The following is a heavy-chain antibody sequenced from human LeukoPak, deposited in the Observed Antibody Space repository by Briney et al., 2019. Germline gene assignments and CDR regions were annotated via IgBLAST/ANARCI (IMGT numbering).Heavy chain of an antibody. Sequence: PSETLSLTCSVSGGSISGSSYYWGWIRQPPGKGLEWIGSIYHSGSTYYNPSLKSRVTISVDTSKNQFSLKLSSVTAADTAVYYCARVAVMVSLHYFDYWGQGTLVTVSS. CDR1: GGSISGSSYY. CDR3: ARVAVMVSLHYFDY. J-gene: IGHJ4*02. CDR2: IYHSGST. D-gene: IGHD3-10*01. V-gene: IGHV4-39*07.